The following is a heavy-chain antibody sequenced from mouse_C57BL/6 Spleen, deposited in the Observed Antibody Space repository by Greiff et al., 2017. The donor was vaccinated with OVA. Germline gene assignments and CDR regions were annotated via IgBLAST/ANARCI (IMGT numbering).Heavy chain of an antibody. J-gene: IGHJ2*01. Sequence: EVKLVESGGGLVKPGGSLKLSCAASGFTFSDYGMHWVRQAPEKGLEWVAYISSGSSTIYYADTVKGRFTISRDNAKNTLFLQMISLRSEDTAMYYCAREGALNFVYWGKGTTLPVSS. V-gene: IGHV5-17*01. D-gene: IGHD1-3*01. CDR1: GFTFSDYG. CDR3: AREGALNFVY. CDR2: ISSGSSTI.